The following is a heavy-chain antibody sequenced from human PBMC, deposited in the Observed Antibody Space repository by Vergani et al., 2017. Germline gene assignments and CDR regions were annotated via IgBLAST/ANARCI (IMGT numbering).Heavy chain of an antibody. CDR2: ISWNSGSI. Sequence: EVQLVESGGGLVQPGRSLRLSCAASGFTFDDYAMQLVRQAPGKGLEGVSGISWNSGSIGYAESVKGRFTISRDNAKNSLYLQMNSLRAEDTAVYYCAKDLGRSSWYRAADWFDPWRQGTLVTVSS. V-gene: IGHV3-9*01. J-gene: IGHJ5*02. D-gene: IGHD6-13*01. CDR1: GFTFDDYA. CDR3: AKDLGRSSWYRAADWFDP.